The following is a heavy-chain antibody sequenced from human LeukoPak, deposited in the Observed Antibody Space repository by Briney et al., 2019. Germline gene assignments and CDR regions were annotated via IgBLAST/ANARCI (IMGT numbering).Heavy chain of an antibody. J-gene: IGHJ4*02. V-gene: IGHV5-51*01. CDR1: GFTFTNYW. Sequence: GESLQISCKTSGFTFTNYWIGWVRQMPGKGLEWMGIIYPGDSDTRYSPSFQGQVTISADKSIRTAYLQWSSLKASDTAMYYCARQDDYSPYFDHWGQGTLVTVSS. CDR2: IYPGDSDT. D-gene: IGHD4-11*01. CDR3: ARQDDYSPYFDH.